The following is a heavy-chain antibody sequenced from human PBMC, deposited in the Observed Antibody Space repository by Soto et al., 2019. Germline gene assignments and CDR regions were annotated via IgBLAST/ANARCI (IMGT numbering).Heavy chain of an antibody. CDR1: GGSSSSSSYY. CDR2: IYYSGST. V-gene: IGHV4-39*01. CDR3: ARTIYYYDSSGYQPAWFDP. J-gene: IGHJ5*02. Sequence: SETLSLTCTVAGGSSSSSSYYWGWIRQPPGKGLEWIGSIYYSGSTYYNPSLKSRVTISVDTSKNQFSLKLSSVTAADTAVYYCARTIYYYDSSGYQPAWFDPWGQGTLVTVSS. D-gene: IGHD3-22*01.